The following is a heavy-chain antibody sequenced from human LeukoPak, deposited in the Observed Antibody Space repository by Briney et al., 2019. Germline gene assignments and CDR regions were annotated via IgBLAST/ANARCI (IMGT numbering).Heavy chain of an antibody. J-gene: IGHJ4*02. CDR3: ARGYSGCFHY. D-gene: IGHD1-26*01. V-gene: IGHV1-3*04. Sequence: ASVTVSCKASGYTFTGYALHWLRQAPGQGLEWMGWINTGSGNTKYSQRFQDRVTITMDTSASTVYMEMNDLGSEDTAVYYCARGYSGCFHYWGQGALVTVSS. CDR2: INTGSGNT. CDR1: GYTFTGYA.